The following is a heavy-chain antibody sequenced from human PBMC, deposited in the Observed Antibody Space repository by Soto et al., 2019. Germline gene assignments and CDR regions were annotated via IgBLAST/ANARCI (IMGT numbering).Heavy chain of an antibody. Sequence: AEALKISCEASGYSFSGYWIGWVRQIAGKGLWWVGIIYPGDSDTRYSPSFQGQVTISADRSISTAYLQWNSLKASDSAMYYCARQHYDFWSGSDIGSSYFDFWGRGTQVTVSS. J-gene: IGHJ2*01. CDR3: ARQHYDFWSGSDIGSSYFDF. D-gene: IGHD3-3*01. CDR1: GYSFSGYW. V-gene: IGHV5-51*01. CDR2: IYPGDSDT.